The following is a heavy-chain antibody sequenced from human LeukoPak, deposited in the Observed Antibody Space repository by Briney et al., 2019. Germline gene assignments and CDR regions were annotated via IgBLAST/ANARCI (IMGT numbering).Heavy chain of an antibody. J-gene: IGHJ4*02. V-gene: IGHV3-74*01. CDR2: INTDGSST. CDR1: GFTFSSYW. Sequence: GGSLRLSCAASGFTFSSYWMHWVRQAPGKGLVWVSHINTDGSSTNHADSVKGRFTISRDNAKNTLYLQMNRLRAEDTAVYYCARVASGNYYSDYWGQGTLVTVSS. D-gene: IGHD1-26*01. CDR3: ARVASGNYYSDY.